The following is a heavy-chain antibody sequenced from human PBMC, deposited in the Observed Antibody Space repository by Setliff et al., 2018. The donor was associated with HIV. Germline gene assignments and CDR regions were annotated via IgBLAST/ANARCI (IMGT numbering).Heavy chain of an antibody. V-gene: IGHV4-38-2*02. J-gene: IGHJ4*02. D-gene: IGHD3-10*01. Sequence: SETLSLTCAVSGYAISSGYYWGWIRRPPGKGLEWIGSIYNRGSTYYNPSLKSRVTISVDTSKNQFSLKLSSVTAADTAVYYCARELLRSWDGSESSYKPYYFDYWGQGTLVTVSS. CDR1: GYAISSGYY. CDR2: IYNRGST. CDR3: ARELLRSWDGSESSYKPYYFDY.